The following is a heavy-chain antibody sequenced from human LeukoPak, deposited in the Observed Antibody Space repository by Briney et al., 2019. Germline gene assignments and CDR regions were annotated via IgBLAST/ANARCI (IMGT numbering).Heavy chain of an antibody. J-gene: IGHJ6*03. V-gene: IGHV1-18*01. CDR1: GYTFSTYS. D-gene: IGHD3-3*01. Sequence: ASVKVSCKASGYTFSTYSVSWVRQAPGQGLEWMGWISSYNGNTHFAQKFQGRITMTTDTSTSTAYTELRSLRSDDTAAYYCARVYDFWSDYWYYMDVWGKGTTVTVSS. CDR3: ARVYDFWSDYWYYMDV. CDR2: ISSYNGNT.